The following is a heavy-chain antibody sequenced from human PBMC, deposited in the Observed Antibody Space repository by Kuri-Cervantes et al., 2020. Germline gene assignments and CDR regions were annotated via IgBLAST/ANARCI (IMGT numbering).Heavy chain of an antibody. V-gene: IGHV3-30-3*01. CDR1: GFTFSSYA. D-gene: IGHD6-19*01. J-gene: IGHJ6*02. CDR3: AKDLAQWLAYYYYGMDV. Sequence: GGSLRLSCAASGFTFSSYAMHWVRQAPGKGLEWVAVISYDGSNKYYAGSVKGRFTISRDNSKNTLYLQMNSLRAEDTAVYYCAKDLAQWLAYYYYGMDVCGQGTTVTVSS. CDR2: ISYDGSNK.